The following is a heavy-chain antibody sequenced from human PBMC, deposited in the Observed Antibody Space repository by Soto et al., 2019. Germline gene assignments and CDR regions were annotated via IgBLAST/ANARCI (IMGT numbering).Heavy chain of an antibody. D-gene: IGHD3-9*01. CDR2: IVVGSGNT. CDR1: GFTFTSSA. J-gene: IGHJ6*02. V-gene: IGHV1-58*02. Sequence: SVKVSCKASGFTFTSSAMQWVRQARGQRLEWIGWIVVGSGNTNYAQKFQERVTITRDMSTSTAYMELSSLRSEDTAVYYCAADTYYDILTGYHTYGMDVWGQGTTVTVS. CDR3: AADTYYDILTGYHTYGMDV.